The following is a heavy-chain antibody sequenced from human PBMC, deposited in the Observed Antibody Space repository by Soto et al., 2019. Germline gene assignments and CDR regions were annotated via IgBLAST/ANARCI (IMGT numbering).Heavy chain of an antibody. Sequence: EVQLVESGGGLVKPGGSLRLSCAASGFTFRSYSMNWVRQAPGKGLEWVSSISSSSSYIYYEDSVKGRFTISRDNAKNSLYMQMNSLRDDDTAVYYGARDVNLGVDNWFDPWGQGTLVTVSS. CDR3: ARDVNLGVDNWFDP. J-gene: IGHJ5*02. CDR1: GFTFRSYS. D-gene: IGHD3-16*01. CDR2: ISSSSSYI. V-gene: IGHV3-21*01.